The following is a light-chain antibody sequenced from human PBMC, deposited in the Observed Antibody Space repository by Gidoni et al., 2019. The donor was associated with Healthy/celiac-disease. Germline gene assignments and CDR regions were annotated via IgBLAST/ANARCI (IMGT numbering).Light chain of an antibody. J-gene: IGKJ2*01. CDR2: GAS. CDR3: QQYNNWPYT. V-gene: IGKV3-15*01. CDR1: QSVSSN. Sequence: EIVMTQSPATLSVYPGERATLSCRASQSVSSNLAWYQQKPGQAPRLLIYGASTRATGIPARFSGSGSGTEFTLTISSLQSEDFAVYDCQQYNNWPYTFGQGTKLEIK.